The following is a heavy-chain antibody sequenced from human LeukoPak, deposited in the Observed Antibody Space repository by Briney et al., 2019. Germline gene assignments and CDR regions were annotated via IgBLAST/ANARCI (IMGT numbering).Heavy chain of an antibody. CDR3: AKDRAQRYYDILTGYYRYYGMDA. J-gene: IGHJ6*02. Sequence: GRALRLSCAASGLTFSNYGMHWVRQAPGKGLEWVALISYDGSKKYYADSVRGRFTISRENSENTLDLQMNSLRPEDTAVYYCAKDRAQRYYDILTGYYRYYGMDAWGQGTTVTVSS. CDR2: ISYDGSKK. D-gene: IGHD3-9*01. CDR1: GLTFSNYG. V-gene: IGHV3-30*18.